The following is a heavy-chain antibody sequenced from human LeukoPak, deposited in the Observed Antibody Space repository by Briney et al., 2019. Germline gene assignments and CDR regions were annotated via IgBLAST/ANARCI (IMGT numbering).Heavy chain of an antibody. CDR3: ARVVGATIFDY. V-gene: IGHV3-48*03. CDR2: ISSSSSTI. Sequence: GGSLRLSCAASGFTFSSYEMNWVRQAPGKGLEWVSYISSSSSTIYYADSVKGRFTISRDSAKNSLYLQMNSLRAEDTAVYYCARVVGATIFDYWGQGTLVTVSS. D-gene: IGHD1-26*01. CDR1: GFTFSSYE. J-gene: IGHJ4*02.